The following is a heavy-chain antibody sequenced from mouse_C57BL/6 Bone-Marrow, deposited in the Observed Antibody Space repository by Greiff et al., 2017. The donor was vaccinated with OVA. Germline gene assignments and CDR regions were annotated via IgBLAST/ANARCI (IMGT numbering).Heavy chain of an antibody. CDR3: ARSDYYGSSPYYCDY. D-gene: IGHD1-1*01. J-gene: IGHJ2*01. Sequence: VQLQQSGPELVKPGASVKISCKASGYTFTDYYMNWVKQSHGKSLEWIGDINPNNGGTSYNQKFKGKATLTVDKSSSTAYMELRSLTSEDSAVYYCARSDYYGSSPYYCDYWGQGTTLTVSS. CDR1: GYTFTDYY. CDR2: INPNNGGT. V-gene: IGHV1-26*01.